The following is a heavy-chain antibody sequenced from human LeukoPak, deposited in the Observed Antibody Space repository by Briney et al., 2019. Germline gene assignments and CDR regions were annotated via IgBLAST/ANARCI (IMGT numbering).Heavy chain of an antibody. D-gene: IGHD3-9*01. V-gene: IGHV3-23*01. Sequence: GVTQRLLYVASGFTFRHYALSWVRQAPAKRLECVSADTDRGGSTQYADSAKGRFTISRDNSRNTLVLQMISLRGEDTAILYCGKWGDFDSSAGFFVSYFWGQGTLVTVST. CDR3: GKWGDFDSSAGFFVSYF. CDR2: DTDRGGST. CDR1: GFTFRHYA. J-gene: IGHJ4*02.